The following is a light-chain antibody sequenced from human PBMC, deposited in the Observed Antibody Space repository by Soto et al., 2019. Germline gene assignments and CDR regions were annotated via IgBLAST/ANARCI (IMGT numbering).Light chain of an antibody. CDR3: SSYTSSSTVV. J-gene: IGLJ2*01. CDR1: SSDFGGYNY. CDR2: EVS. V-gene: IGLV2-14*01. Sequence: QSALTQPASVSGSPGQSITISCTVTSSDFGGYNYVSWYQQHPGKAPKLMIYEVSNRPSGVSNRFSGSKSDNTASLTISGLQAEDEADYYCSSYTSSSTVVFGGGTKLTVL.